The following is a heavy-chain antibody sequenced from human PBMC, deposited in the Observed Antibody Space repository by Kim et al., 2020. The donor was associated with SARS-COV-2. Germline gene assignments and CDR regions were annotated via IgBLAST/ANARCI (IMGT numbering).Heavy chain of an antibody. CDR3: ARAHYSSGWYFDY. CDR1: GGSISSGGYY. J-gene: IGHJ4*02. D-gene: IGHD6-19*01. V-gene: IGHV4-31*03. Sequence: SETLSLTCTVSGGSISSGGYYWSWIRQHPGKGLEWIGYIYYSGSTYYNPSLKSRVTISVDTSKNQFSLKLSSVTAADTAVYYCARAHYSSGWYFDYWGQGTLVTVSS. CDR2: IYYSGST.